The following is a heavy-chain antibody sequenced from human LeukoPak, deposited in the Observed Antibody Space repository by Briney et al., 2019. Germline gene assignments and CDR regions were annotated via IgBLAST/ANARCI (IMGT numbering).Heavy chain of an antibody. CDR3: ARGNIAAAGRAFDY. D-gene: IGHD6-13*01. CDR1: GGSISSYY. J-gene: IGHJ4*02. Sequence: SETLSLTCTVSGGSISSYYWSWIRQPAGKGLEWIGRIYTSGSANYNPSLKSRVTMSVDTSKNQFSLKLSSVTAADTAVYYCARGNIAAAGRAFDYWGQGTLVTVSS. CDR2: IYTSGSA. V-gene: IGHV4-4*07.